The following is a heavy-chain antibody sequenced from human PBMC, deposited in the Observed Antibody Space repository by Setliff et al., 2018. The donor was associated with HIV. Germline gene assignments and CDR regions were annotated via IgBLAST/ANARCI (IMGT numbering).Heavy chain of an antibody. CDR2: IYYRGST. V-gene: IGHV4-39*01. Sequence: SETLSLTCNVSGGSIRSSSYYWGWIRQPPGKGLEWIGSIYYRGSTYYNPSLKSRLTISVDTSKNHFSLKLTSVTAADTAVYYCARRHTAFDPWGQGTLVTVSS. CDR3: ARRHTAFDP. CDR1: GGSIRSSSYY. D-gene: IGHD5-18*01. J-gene: IGHJ5*02.